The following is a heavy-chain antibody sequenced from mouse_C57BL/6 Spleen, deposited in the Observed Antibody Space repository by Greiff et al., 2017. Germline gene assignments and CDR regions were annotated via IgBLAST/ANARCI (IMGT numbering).Heavy chain of an antibody. V-gene: IGHV1-4*01. CDR3: ALQGYAMDY. CDR2: INPSSGYT. J-gene: IGHJ4*01. CDR1: GYTFTSYT. Sequence: VKLQESGAELARPGASVKMSCKASGYTFTSYTMHWVKQRPGQGLEWIGYINPSSGYTKYNQKFKDKATLTADKSSSTAYMQLSSLTSEDSAVYYCALQGYAMDYWGQGTSVTVSS.